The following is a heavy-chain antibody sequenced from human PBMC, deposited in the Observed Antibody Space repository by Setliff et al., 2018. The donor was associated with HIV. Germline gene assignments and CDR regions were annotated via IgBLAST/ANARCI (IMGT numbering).Heavy chain of an antibody. Sequence: SETLSLTCTVSGGSISSYYWSWIRQPPGKGLEWIGYIYYSGSTNYNPSLKSRVTISVDKSKNQFSLKLSSVTAADTAVYYCARGSRGYSYAYYYYYMDVWGKGTTVTVSS. CDR1: GGSISSYY. V-gene: IGHV4-59*01. D-gene: IGHD5-18*01. J-gene: IGHJ6*03. CDR3: ARGSRGYSYAYYYYYMDV. CDR2: IYYSGST.